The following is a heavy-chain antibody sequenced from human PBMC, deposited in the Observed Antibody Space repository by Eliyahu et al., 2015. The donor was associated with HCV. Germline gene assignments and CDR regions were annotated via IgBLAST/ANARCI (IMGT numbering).Heavy chain of an antibody. J-gene: IGHJ5*02. D-gene: IGHD2-15*01. Sequence: QVQLVQSGAXVKKPGASVKVSCKASXYTXTAYYIHWVRQAPGQGLEWMGWINPSSGDSNYAQKFHDWVTMTRDTSINTAHMELRRLISDDTAMYYCAREMGLHCSSGSCWFDPWGQGTLVTVSS. V-gene: IGHV1-2*04. CDR2: INPSSGDS. CDR3: AREMGLHCSSGSCWFDP. CDR1: XYTXTAYY.